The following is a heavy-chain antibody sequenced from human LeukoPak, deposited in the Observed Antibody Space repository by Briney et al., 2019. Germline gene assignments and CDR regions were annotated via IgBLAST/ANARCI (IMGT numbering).Heavy chain of an antibody. CDR3: ARDTKAAYYDFWSGYYTGSYFDY. CDR1: GYTFTSYA. D-gene: IGHD3-3*01. Sequence: ASVKVSCKASGYTFTSYAMHWVRQAPGQRLEWMGWINAGNGNTKYSQKFQGRVTITRDTSASTAYMELSNLRSEDTAVYYCARDTKAAYYDFWSGYYTGSYFDYWGQGTLVTVSS. CDR2: INAGNGNT. J-gene: IGHJ4*02. V-gene: IGHV1-3*01.